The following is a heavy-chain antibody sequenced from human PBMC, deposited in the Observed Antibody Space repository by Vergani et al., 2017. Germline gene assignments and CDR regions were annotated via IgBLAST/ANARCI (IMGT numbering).Heavy chain of an antibody. D-gene: IGHD6-6*01. CDR1: GFTSAGYA. CDR2: ISWNSNSI. CDR3: AKXLGTSSGGGWFDP. J-gene: IGHJ5*02. Sequence: EVQLEESGGGLVLPGRSLILSCVASGFTSAGYAMHWVRQAPGKGLEWVSGISWNSNSIGYADSVKGRFTISRDNAKNSLYLQMNRLRAEDTALYYCAKXLGTSSGGGWFDPWGQGTLVTVSS. V-gene: IGHV3-9*02.